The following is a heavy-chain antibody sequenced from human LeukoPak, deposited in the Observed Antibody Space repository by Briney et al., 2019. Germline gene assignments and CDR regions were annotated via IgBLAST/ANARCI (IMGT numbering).Heavy chain of an antibody. V-gene: IGHV4-34*01. J-gene: IGHJ4*02. CDR2: IYYSGST. Sequence: SETLSLTCAVYGGSFSGYYWSWIRQPPGKGLEWIGSIYYSGSTYYNPSLKSRVTISVDTSKNQFSLKLSSVTAADTAVYYCARHSADYPRLPVAVFYWGQGTLVTVSS. D-gene: IGHD6-19*01. CDR3: ARHSADYPRLPVAVFY. CDR1: GGSFSGYY.